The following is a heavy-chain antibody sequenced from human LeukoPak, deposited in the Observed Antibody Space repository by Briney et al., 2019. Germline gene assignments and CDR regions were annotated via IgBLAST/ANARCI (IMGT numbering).Heavy chain of an antibody. D-gene: IGHD1-1*01. CDR3: ARDGTGTTEDY. V-gene: IGHV1-69*04. CDR1: LGTFITYA. Sequence: GASVTVSCKPSLGTFITYALSGVRPAPGQGLEWMGRIIPILGIANYAQKFQGRVTITADKSTSTAYMELSSLRSEDTAVYYCARDGTGTTEDYWGQGTLVTVSS. J-gene: IGHJ4*02. CDR2: IIPILGIA.